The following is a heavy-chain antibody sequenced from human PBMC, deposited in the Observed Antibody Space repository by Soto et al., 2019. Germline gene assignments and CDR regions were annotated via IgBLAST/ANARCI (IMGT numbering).Heavy chain of an antibody. Sequence: EVQLVESGGGLVKPGGSLRLSCAASGFTFSSYTMNWVRQAPGKGLEWVSSISRSSSYIYFADSVKGRFTISRDNAKNSLYLQXNSLRAXDTAVYYCGAATGAYWGQGTLVTVSS. D-gene: IGHD2-15*01. J-gene: IGHJ4*02. CDR1: GFTFSSYT. CDR3: GAATGAY. CDR2: ISRSSSYI. V-gene: IGHV3-21*01.